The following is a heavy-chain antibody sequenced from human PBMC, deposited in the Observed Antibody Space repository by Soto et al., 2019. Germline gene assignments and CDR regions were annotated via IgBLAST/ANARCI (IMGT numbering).Heavy chain of an antibody. J-gene: IGHJ4*02. CDR2: IYRTGST. Sequence: LSLTCAVSGGSFTSNNWWTWVRQPPGQGLEWIGEIYRTGSTNYNPSLKSRVTVSLDKSENQFSLKVTSLTAADTAVYYCASRDPGTSVDYWGQGTLVTVSS. CDR1: GGSFTSNNW. D-gene: IGHD1-7*01. V-gene: IGHV4-4*02. CDR3: ASRDPGTSVDY.